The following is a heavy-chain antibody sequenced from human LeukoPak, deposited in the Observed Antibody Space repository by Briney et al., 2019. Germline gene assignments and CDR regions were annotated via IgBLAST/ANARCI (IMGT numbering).Heavy chain of an antibody. CDR3: ARRGSWGEPRPFDY. CDR1: GGTFSSYA. Sequence: SVKVSCKASGGTFSSYAISWVRQAPGQGLEWMGRIIPILGIANYAQKFQGRVTITADKSTSTAYMELSSLRSEDTAVYYCARRGSWGEPRPFDYWGQGSLVTVSS. J-gene: IGHJ4*02. D-gene: IGHD3-16*01. CDR2: IIPILGIA. V-gene: IGHV1-69*04.